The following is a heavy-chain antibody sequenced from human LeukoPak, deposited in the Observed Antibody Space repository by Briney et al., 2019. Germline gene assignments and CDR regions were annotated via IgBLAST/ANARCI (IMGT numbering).Heavy chain of an antibody. J-gene: IGHJ4*02. Sequence: GGSLRLSCAASGFTFSSYAMSWVRQAPGKGLEWVSAISGSGGSTYYADSVKGRFTISRDNSKNTLYLQMNSLRAEDTAVYYCARDPGSGPAYYFDYWGQGTLVTVSS. CDR3: ARDPGSGPAYYFDY. CDR1: GFTFSSYA. D-gene: IGHD3-10*01. V-gene: IGHV3-23*01. CDR2: ISGSGGST.